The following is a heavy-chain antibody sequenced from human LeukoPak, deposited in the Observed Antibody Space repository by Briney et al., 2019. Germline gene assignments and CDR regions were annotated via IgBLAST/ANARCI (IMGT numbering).Heavy chain of an antibody. CDR3: ATGPPSDSGAFDI. V-gene: IGHV1-69*04. J-gene: IGHJ3*02. Sequence: SVKVSCKASGGTFSSYAISWVRQAPGQGLEWMGRIIPILGIANYAQKFQGRVTITADKSTSTAYMELNSLRSEDTAVYYCATGPPSDSGAFDIWGQGTMVTVSS. CDR1: GGTFSSYA. D-gene: IGHD3-10*01. CDR2: IIPILGIA.